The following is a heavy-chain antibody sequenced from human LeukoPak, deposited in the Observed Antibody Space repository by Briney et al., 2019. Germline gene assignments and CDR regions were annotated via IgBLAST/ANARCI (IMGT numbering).Heavy chain of an antibody. V-gene: IGHV5-51*01. CDR3: ARQRMVGGPYNWFDP. CDR2: IYPGDSDT. Sequence: GESLKISCKGSGYSFTSYWIGWVRQMPGKGLEWMGIIYPGDSDTRYSPSFQGQVTISADKSISTAYLQWSSLKASDTAMYYCARQRMVGGPYNWFDPWGQGTLVTVSS. J-gene: IGHJ5*02. D-gene: IGHD1-26*01. CDR1: GYSFTSYW.